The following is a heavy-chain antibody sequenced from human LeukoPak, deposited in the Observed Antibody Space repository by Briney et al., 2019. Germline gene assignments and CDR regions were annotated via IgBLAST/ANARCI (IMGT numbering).Heavy chain of an antibody. CDR3: ATPQRWLTLDAFDI. J-gene: IGHJ3*02. Sequence: SETLSLTCAVSGGSISSSNWWSWVRQPPGKGLEWIGEIYHSGSTNYNPSLKSRVTISVDKSKNQFSLKLSSVTAADTAVYYCATPQRWLTLDAFDIWGQGTMVTVSS. CDR2: IYHSGST. D-gene: IGHD5-24*01. CDR1: GGSISSSNW. V-gene: IGHV4-4*02.